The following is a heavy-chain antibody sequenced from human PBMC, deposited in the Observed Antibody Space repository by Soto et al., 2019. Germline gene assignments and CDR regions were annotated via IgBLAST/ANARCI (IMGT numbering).Heavy chain of an antibody. D-gene: IGHD6-13*01. CDR3: AKDRDGAAAGPTKFYGMDV. Sequence: EVELLESGGGLVQPGGSLRLSCAASGLTFSSYAMSWVRQAPGKGLEWVSVISGSGDSTYYADSVRGRFTISRDNSKNTLYLQMNSLRAEDTAVYYCAKDRDGAAAGPTKFYGMDVWGQGTPVTVSS. V-gene: IGHV3-23*01. J-gene: IGHJ6*02. CDR2: ISGSGDST. CDR1: GLTFSSYA.